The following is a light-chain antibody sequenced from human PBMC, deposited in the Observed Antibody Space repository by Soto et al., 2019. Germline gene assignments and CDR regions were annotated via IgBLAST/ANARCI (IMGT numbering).Light chain of an antibody. CDR1: QGISSY. V-gene: IGKV1-27*01. CDR2: AAS. CDR3: QKYNSAPWT. Sequence: DIQLTQSPSLLSASVGDRVTITCRASQGISSYLAWYQQKPGKVPKLLIYAASTLQSGVPSRFSGSGSGTDFTLTISSLQPEDVATYYCQKYNSAPWTFGQGTKVDIK. J-gene: IGKJ1*01.